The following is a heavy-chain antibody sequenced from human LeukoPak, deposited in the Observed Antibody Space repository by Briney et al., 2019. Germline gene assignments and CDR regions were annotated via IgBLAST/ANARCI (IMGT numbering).Heavy chain of an antibody. Sequence: PGGSLRLSCAASGFIFRNHWMSWVRQPPGKGLEWIGSIYYSGSTYYNPSLKSRVTISVDTSKNQFSLKLSSVTAADTAVYYCALYSSGYYEDWGQGTLVTVSS. V-gene: IGHV4-4*02. CDR1: GFIFRNHW. CDR3: ALYSSGYYED. J-gene: IGHJ4*02. D-gene: IGHD3-22*01. CDR2: IYYSGST.